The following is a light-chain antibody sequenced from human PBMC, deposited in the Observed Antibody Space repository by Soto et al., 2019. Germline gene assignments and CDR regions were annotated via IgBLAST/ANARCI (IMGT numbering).Light chain of an antibody. J-gene: IGKJ4*01. CDR3: QQRSNWLT. Sequence: EIVLTQSPATLSLSPGERATLSCRASQSVSSYLAWYQQKPGQAPRLLIYDASNRATGIPARFSGSGSGTDFTLTISSLEPEDFAVYYRQQRSNWLTFGGGTKVENK. CDR1: QSVSSY. CDR2: DAS. V-gene: IGKV3-11*01.